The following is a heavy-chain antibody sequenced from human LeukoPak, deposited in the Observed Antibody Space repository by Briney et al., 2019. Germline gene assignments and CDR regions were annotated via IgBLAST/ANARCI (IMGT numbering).Heavy chain of an antibody. V-gene: IGHV4-34*01. D-gene: IGHD3-3*01. Sequence: SETLSLTCAVYGGSFSGYYWSWIRQPPGKGLEWIGEINHSGSTNYNPSLKSRVTISVDTSNKQFSLKLSSVTAADTAVYYCATESGFNDYWGQGTLVTVSS. CDR3: ATESGFNDY. J-gene: IGHJ4*02. CDR2: INHSGST. CDR1: GGSFSGYY.